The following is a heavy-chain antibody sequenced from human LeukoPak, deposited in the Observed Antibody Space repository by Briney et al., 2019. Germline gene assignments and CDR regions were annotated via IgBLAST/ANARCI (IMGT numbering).Heavy chain of an antibody. CDR2: IDPDGSKK. V-gene: IGHV3-7*01. CDR3: ARIWYVGDKNWHHFDN. Sequence: SGGSLRLSCTASGFTFRNYWMGWVRQTPGKGLEWVANIDPDGSKKQYGDSVKGRYTTSRDNAKNSLDLQMSRLRAEDTAIYYCARIWYVGDKNWHHFDNWGHGTLVTVSS. CDR1: GFTFRNYW. D-gene: IGHD3-10*01. J-gene: IGHJ4*01.